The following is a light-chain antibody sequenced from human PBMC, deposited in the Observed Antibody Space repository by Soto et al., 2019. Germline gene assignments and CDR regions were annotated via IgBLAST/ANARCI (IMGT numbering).Light chain of an antibody. CDR1: QSVGNNN. CDR2: DAS. J-gene: IGKJ4*01. Sequence: EIVLTQSPGTLSLSPGESATLSCRASQSVGNNNLAWYQQKPGQAPRFLIYDASSRATGIPDRFSGSGSGTDFTLTISRLEPEDFAVYYCQQYGSTPLTFGGGTKVEIK. CDR3: QQYGSTPLT. V-gene: IGKV3-20*01.